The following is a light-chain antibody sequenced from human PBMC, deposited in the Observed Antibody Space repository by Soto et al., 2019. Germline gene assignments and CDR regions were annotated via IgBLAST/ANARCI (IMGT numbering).Light chain of an antibody. J-gene: IGKJ3*01. CDR1: QSLLHSSGYNL. CDR3: MQALQLPFT. V-gene: IGKV2-28*01. Sequence: DVVMTQSPLFLPVIPGEPASISCRSSQSLLHSSGYNLVEWYFQKPGQSPQLLIYLGSNRASGVADRFRGSGSGTDFTLQINKVEAEDVGVYYCMQALQLPFTFGPGTKMDIK. CDR2: LGS.